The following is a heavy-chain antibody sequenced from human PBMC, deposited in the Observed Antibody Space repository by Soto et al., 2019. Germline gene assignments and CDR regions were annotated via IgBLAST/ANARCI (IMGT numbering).Heavy chain of an antibody. J-gene: IGHJ4*02. V-gene: IGHV3-23*01. CDR2: ISDTGDST. CDR1: GFTFSSYA. CDR3: ARDLGYSYDYWVGY. D-gene: IGHD5-18*01. Sequence: EVQLLESGGGLVQPGGSLRVSCAASGFTFSSYAMIWVRQAPGKGLEWVSAISDTGDSTYYADSVKGRFTISRDNSKNTLFLQMNSLRVEDTALYYCARDLGYSYDYWVGYWGQGTLVTVSS.